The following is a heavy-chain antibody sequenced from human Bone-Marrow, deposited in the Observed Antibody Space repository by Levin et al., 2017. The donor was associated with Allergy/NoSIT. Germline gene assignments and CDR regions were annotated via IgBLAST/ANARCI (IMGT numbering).Heavy chain of an antibody. Sequence: GGSLRLSCKGSGYTFITYYIAWVRQMPGKGLEWVGIIYPGDSDTRYSPSFRGQVTISADKSINTAYLQWDSLKASDTATYYCARHYTLDVWGQGTTVTVSS. V-gene: IGHV5-51*01. CDR2: IYPGDSDT. CDR3: ARHYTLDV. J-gene: IGHJ6*02. CDR1: GYTFITYY.